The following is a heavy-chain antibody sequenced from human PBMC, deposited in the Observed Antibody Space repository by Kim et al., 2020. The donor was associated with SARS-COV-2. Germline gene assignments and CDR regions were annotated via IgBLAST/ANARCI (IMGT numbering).Heavy chain of an antibody. J-gene: IGHJ5*02. CDR1: GFTFSSYA. CDR3: ARDQAAYSGNYWFDP. CDR2: ISYDGNNK. D-gene: IGHD1-26*01. V-gene: IGHV3-30*04. Sequence: GGSLRLSCAASGFTFSSYAMHWVRQAPGKGLEWVAVISYDGNNKYYADSVKGRFTISRDNSKNTLYLQMNSLRAEDMAVYYCARDQAAYSGNYWFDPWGQGNLVTVSS.